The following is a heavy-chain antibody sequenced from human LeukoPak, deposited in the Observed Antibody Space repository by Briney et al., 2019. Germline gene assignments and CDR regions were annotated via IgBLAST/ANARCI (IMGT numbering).Heavy chain of an antibody. CDR3: ARGRTYYYEGPDHYYFDY. D-gene: IGHD3-22*01. J-gene: IGHJ4*02. V-gene: IGHV3-20*04. CDR2: INWNGGST. Sequence: GGSLRLSCAASGFTFDDYGVSWVRQAPGKGLEWVSGINWNGGSTGYADSVKGRFTISRDNAKNSLYLQMNSLRAEDTALYYCARGRTYYYEGPDHYYFDYWGQGTLVTVSS. CDR1: GFTFDDYG.